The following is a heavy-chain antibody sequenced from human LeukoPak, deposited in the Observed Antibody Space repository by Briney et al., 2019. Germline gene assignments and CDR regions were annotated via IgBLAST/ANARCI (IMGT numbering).Heavy chain of an antibody. V-gene: IGHV3-11*05. D-gene: IGHD2/OR15-2a*01. Sequence: TGGSLRLSCAASGFTFSDSYMSWIRQAPGKGLEWVSSISSSSSYIYYADSVKGRFTISRDNAKNSLYLQMNSLRAEDTAVYYCARGGNKEFDYWGQGALVTVSS. CDR2: ISSSSSYI. J-gene: IGHJ4*02. CDR1: GFTFSDSY. CDR3: ARGGNKEFDY.